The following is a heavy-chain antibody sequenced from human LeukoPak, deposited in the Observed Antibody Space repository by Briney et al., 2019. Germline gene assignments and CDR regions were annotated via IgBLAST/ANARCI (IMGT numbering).Heavy chain of an antibody. Sequence: GGSLRLSCAASGFTFSSYSMNWVRQAPGKGLEWVSSISYTGTYIYYRESVKGRFTISRDNAENSLYLEMNSLRVEDTAIYYCVRDRGSYRPIDYWGQGTLVTVSS. CDR2: ISYTGTYI. D-gene: IGHD1-26*01. J-gene: IGHJ4*02. CDR1: GFTFSSYS. V-gene: IGHV3-21*01. CDR3: VRDRGSYRPIDY.